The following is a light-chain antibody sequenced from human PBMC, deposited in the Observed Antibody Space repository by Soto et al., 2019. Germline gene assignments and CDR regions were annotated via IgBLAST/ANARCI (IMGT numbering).Light chain of an antibody. J-gene: IGLJ1*01. Sequence: QSALTQPPSASGSPGQSVTISCTGTSSDVGGYNYVSWYQQHPGKAPKLMIYEVSKRPSGVPDRFSGSKSGNTASLTVSGLQAEDEADYYCSSYAGSINGVFGTGTKVTVL. CDR2: EVS. V-gene: IGLV2-8*01. CDR1: SSDVGGYNY. CDR3: SSYAGSINGV.